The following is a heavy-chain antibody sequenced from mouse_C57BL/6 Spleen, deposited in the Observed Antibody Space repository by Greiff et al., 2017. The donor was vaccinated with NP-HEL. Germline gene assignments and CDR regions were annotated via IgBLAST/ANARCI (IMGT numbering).Heavy chain of an antibody. D-gene: IGHD2-1*01. V-gene: IGHV1-54*01. Sequence: VQLQQSGAELVRPGTSVKVSCKASGYAFTNYLIEWVKQRPGQGLEWIGVINPGSGGTNYNEKFKGKATLTADKSSSTAYMQLSSLTSEDSAVYFCARQDYGIMYYFDYWGQGTTLTVSS. J-gene: IGHJ2*01. CDR3: ARQDYGIMYYFDY. CDR1: GYAFTNYL. CDR2: INPGSGGT.